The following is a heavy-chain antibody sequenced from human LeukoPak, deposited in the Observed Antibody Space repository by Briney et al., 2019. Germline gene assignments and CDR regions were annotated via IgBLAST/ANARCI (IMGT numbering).Heavy chain of an antibody. V-gene: IGHV1-24*01. Sequence: ASVKVSCKVSGYTLTEFSMHWVRQAPGKGPEWMGGFDPEDGETVYAQKFQGRVTMTEDTSTDTAYMELSSLTSEDTAVYHCARGDGLTGYDYWGQGTLVTVSS. CDR2: FDPEDGET. CDR3: ARGDGLTGYDY. J-gene: IGHJ4*02. CDR1: GYTLTEFS. D-gene: IGHD3-9*01.